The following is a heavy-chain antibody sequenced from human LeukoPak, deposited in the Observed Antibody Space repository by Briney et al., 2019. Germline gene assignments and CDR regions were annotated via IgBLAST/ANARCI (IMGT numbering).Heavy chain of an antibody. CDR2: ISHDESNE. CDR1: RFTFTSHA. J-gene: IGHJ4*02. D-gene: IGHD3-3*01. Sequence: GRSLRLSCAASRFTFTSHAMYWVRQAPGKGLEWVAVISHDESNEYYVDSVKGRFTISRDNSKNTLYLRMNSLRAEDTAVYYCARDIFDFSRTGTGRIADLPDYWGPGTLVTVSS. CDR3: ARDIFDFSRTGTGRIADLPDY. V-gene: IGHV3-30*01.